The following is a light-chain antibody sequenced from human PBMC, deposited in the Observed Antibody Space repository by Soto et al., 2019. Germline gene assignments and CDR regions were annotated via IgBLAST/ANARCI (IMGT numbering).Light chain of an antibody. CDR1: QRVSSGY. J-gene: IGKJ1*01. Sequence: EFVLTQSPGTLSLSPGERATLSCRASQRVSSGYLAWYQQKPGQAPRLLIYGASSRATGIPDRFSGSGSGTDFTLTISRLEPEDVAVYCCQQYGNSPRAFGQGTKVEI. CDR2: GAS. V-gene: IGKV3-20*01. CDR3: QQYGNSPRA.